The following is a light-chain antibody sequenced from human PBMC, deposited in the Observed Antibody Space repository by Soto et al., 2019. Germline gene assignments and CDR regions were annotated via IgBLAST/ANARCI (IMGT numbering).Light chain of an antibody. Sequence: DIQMTQSPSSLSASVGDRVTITCRASQSISSYLSWFQQKPGKAPKLLIYAASSLQSGVPSRFSGSGSGTDFTLIISSLQPEDFATYYCQQSYSTPWTFGQGTKVEIK. CDR1: QSISSY. J-gene: IGKJ1*01. CDR2: AAS. V-gene: IGKV1-39*01. CDR3: QQSYSTPWT.